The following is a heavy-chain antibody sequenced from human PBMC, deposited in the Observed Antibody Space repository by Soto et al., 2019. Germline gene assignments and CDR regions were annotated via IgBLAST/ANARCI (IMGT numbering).Heavy chain of an antibody. CDR2: ISGDTYST. CDR1: GFTLSSYA. Sequence: PVGSLRLSCAASGFTLSSYAMSWVRQAPGKGLEWVSSISGDTYSTYYADSVKGRFTISRDNTKNTLYLQMNSLRAEDTAVYYCANLLYSNDVLTNSCGQGTLVTVSS. D-gene: IGHD3-3*01. V-gene: IGHV3-23*01. CDR3: ANLLYSNDVLTNS. J-gene: IGHJ5*02.